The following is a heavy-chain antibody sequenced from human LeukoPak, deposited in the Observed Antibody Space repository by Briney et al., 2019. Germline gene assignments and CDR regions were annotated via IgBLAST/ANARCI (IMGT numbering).Heavy chain of an antibody. CDR3: ARVKRTYYDSSGSSKGNFDY. J-gene: IGHJ4*02. CDR1: GGSFSGYY. V-gene: IGHV4-34*01. Sequence: PSETLSLTYAVYGGSFSGYYWSWIRQPPGKGLEWIGEINHSGSTNYNPSLKSRVTISVDTSKNQFSLKLSSVTAADTAVYYCARVKRTYYDSSGSSKGNFDYWGQGTLVTVSS. CDR2: INHSGST. D-gene: IGHD3-22*01.